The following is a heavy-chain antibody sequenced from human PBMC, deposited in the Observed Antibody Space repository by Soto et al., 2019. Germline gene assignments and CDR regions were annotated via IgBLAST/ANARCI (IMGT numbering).Heavy chain of an antibody. J-gene: IGHJ3*01. CDR2: ILKDGSWQ. CDR1: GFTFSSYG. D-gene: IGHD1-7*01. V-gene: IGHV3-33*01. Sequence: QEHLVESGGGVVQPGGSLRLSCAASGFTFSSYGMHWVRQATGKGLDRVAVILKDGSWQSYAYSVKGRFTISRDNSKNTLFLEMNSLGAGDTAVYCCARDDAFANYNCFDFWGQGTMGTVSS. CDR3: ARDDAFANYNCFDF.